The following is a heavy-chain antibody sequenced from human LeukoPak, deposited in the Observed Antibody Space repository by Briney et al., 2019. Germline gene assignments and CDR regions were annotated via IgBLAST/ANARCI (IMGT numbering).Heavy chain of an antibody. CDR3: ARKGSGSYRSALDY. CDR1: GYTFTSYG. D-gene: IGHD1-26*01. V-gene: IGHV1-18*01. J-gene: IGHJ4*02. Sequence: ASVKVSCKASGYTFTSYGIGWVRQAPGQGLEWMGWISAYNGNTNYAQKLQGRVTMTTDTSTSTAYMELRSLRSDDTAVYYCARKGSGSYRSALDYWGQGTLVTVSS. CDR2: ISAYNGNT.